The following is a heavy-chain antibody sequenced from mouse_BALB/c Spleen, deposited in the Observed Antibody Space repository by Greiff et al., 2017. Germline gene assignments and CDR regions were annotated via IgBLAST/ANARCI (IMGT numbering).Heavy chain of an antibody. CDR3: AKLGNYYGSSLRPYYFDY. Sequence: VQLKESGPELVKPGASVKMSCKASGYTFTSYVMHWVKQKPGQGLEWIGYINPYNDGTKYNEKFKGKATLTSDKSSSTAYMELSSLTSEDSAVYYCAKLGNYYGSSLRPYYFDYWGQGTTLTVSS. V-gene: IGHV1-14*01. J-gene: IGHJ2*01. CDR1: GYTFTSYV. CDR2: INPYNDGT. D-gene: IGHD1-1*01.